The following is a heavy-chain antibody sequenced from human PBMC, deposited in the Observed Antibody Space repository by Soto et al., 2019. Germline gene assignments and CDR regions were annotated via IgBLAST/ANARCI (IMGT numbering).Heavy chain of an antibody. J-gene: IGHJ4*02. CDR2: IYHSGST. CDR3: TRGPIGNYYFDY. V-gene: IGHV4-30-2*01. CDR1: GGSISSGGYS. Sequence: SETLSLTCAVSGGSISSGGYSWSWIRQPPGKGLEWIGYIYHSGSTYYNPSLKSRVTISVDGSKNQFSLKLNSVTAADTAVYYCTRGPIGNYYFDYWGKGTLVTVSS. D-gene: IGHD2-15*01.